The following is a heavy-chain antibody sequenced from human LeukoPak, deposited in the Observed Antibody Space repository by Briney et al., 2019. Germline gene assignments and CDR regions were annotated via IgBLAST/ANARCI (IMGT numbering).Heavy chain of an antibody. CDR1: GGSISSYY. J-gene: IGHJ4*02. Sequence: SETLSLTCTVSGGSISSYYWSWIRQPAGKGLEWIGRIYTSGSTNYNPSLKSRVTMSVDTSKNQFSLKLSSVTAADTAVYYCARRGNGGVYTHYFFDLGAQGPRAPVS. D-gene: IGHD2-8*02. V-gene: IGHV4-4*07. CDR3: ARRGNGGVYTHYFFDL. CDR2: IYTSGST.